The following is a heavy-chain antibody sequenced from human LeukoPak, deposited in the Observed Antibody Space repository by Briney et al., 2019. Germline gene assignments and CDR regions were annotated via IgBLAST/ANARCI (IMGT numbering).Heavy chain of an antibody. V-gene: IGHV4-39*01. CDR1: GVSISSSSYY. Sequence: SETLSLTCTVSGVSISSSSYYWGWIRQPPGKGLEWIGSIYYSGSTYYNPSLKSRVTISVDTSKNQFSLKLSSVTAADTAVYYCARRATYYYYMDVWGKGTTVTISS. J-gene: IGHJ6*03. CDR2: IYYSGST. CDR3: ARRATYYYYMDV.